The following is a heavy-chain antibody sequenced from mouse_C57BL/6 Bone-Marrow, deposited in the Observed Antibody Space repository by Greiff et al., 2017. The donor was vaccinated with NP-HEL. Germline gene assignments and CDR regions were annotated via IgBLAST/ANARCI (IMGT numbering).Heavy chain of an antibody. CDR1: GFSFNTYA. D-gene: IGHD1-1*01. V-gene: IGHV10-1*01. CDR2: IRSKSNNYAT. Sequence: EVQLVESGGGLVQPKGSLKLSCAASGFSFNTYAMNWVRQAPGKGLEWVARIRSKSNNYATYYADSVKDRFTISRDDSESMLYLQMNNLKTEDTAMYYCVSGYWYGSSFYAMDYWGQGTSVTVSS. J-gene: IGHJ4*01. CDR3: VSGYWYGSSFYAMDY.